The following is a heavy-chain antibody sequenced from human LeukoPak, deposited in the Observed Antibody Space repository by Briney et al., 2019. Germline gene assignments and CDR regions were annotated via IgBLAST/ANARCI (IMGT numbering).Heavy chain of an antibody. CDR1: GYTFTGYY. V-gene: IGHV1-2*02. D-gene: IGHD3-16*02. CDR2: INPNSGGT. CDR3: ARAVMITFGGVIVTFTSHMDV. Sequence: ASVKVSCKASGYTFTGYYMHWVRQAPGQGLEWMGWINPNSGGTNYAQKFQGRVTMTRDTSTSTAYMELRSLRSDDTAVYYCARAVMITFGGVIVTFTSHMDVWGKGTTVTVSS. J-gene: IGHJ6*03.